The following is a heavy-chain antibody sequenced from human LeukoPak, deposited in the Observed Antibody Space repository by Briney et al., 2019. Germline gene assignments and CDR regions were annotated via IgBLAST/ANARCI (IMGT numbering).Heavy chain of an antibody. CDR3: AKGFSSGWYYFDY. CDR2: ISGSGGST. V-gene: IGHV3-23*01. J-gene: IGHJ4*02. CDR1: GFTFSSYA. D-gene: IGHD6-19*01. Sequence: GGSLRLSCAAPGFTFSSYAMSWVRQAPGKGLEWVSGISGSGGSTNSADSEKGRFTISRDNSENTLYLQMNSLRAEDTAIYYCAKGFSSGWYYFDYWGQGTLVTVSS.